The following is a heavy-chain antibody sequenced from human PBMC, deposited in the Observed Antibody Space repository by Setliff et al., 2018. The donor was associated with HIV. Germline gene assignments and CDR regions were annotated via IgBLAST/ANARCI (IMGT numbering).Heavy chain of an antibody. Sequence: SETLSLTCSVSGGSFSGYYWSWIRQPPGKGLEWIGYIYIYNSGSTNYNPSLTSRVTISVDTSRNQFSLRAEDAAVYYCARGLSGGYCSGGSCYPFDLWGQGTQVTVSS. D-gene: IGHD2-15*01. CDR1: GGSFSGYY. CDR3: ARGLSGGYCSGGSCYPFDL. V-gene: IGHV4-59*12. CDR2: IYNSGST. J-gene: IGHJ4*02.